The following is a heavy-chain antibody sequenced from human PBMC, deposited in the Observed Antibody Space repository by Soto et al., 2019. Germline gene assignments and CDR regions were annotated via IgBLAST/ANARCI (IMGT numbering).Heavy chain of an antibody. CDR1: GDSVSSNSAA. CDR3: ARWGLTGDDFDI. CDR2: TYYRSTWYN. J-gene: IGHJ3*02. Sequence: KQSQTLSLTCAISGDSVSSNSAAWNWIRQSPSRGLEWLGRTYYRSTWYNDYAVSVKSRITINPETSKNQFSLQLNSVTPEETAVYYWARWGLTGDDFDIWGKGTMVTV. D-gene: IGHD7-27*01. V-gene: IGHV6-1*01.